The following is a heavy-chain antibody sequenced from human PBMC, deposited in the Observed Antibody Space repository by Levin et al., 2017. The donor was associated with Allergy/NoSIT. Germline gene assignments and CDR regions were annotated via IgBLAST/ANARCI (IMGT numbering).Heavy chain of an antibody. J-gene: IGHJ4*02. D-gene: IGHD6-13*01. Sequence: GESLKISCAASGFTFSDYYMSWIRQAPGKGLEWVSYISSSSSYTNYADSVKGRFTISRDNAKNSLYLQMNSLRAEDTAVYYCAREPGSSWYGPNDYWGQGTLVTVSS. CDR3: AREPGSSWYGPNDY. CDR2: ISSSSSYT. V-gene: IGHV3-11*05. CDR1: GFTFSDYY.